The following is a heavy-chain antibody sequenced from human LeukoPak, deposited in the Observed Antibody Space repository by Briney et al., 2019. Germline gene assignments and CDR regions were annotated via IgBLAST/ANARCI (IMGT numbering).Heavy chain of an antibody. CDR3: ARDSPGYCSGGSCYSSYYYMDV. J-gene: IGHJ6*03. D-gene: IGHD2-15*01. CDR1: GYTFTGYY. Sequence: ASVKVSCKASGYTFTGYYMHWVRQAPGQGLEYMGWINPNSGGTNYAQKLQGRVTMTTDTSTSTAYMELRSLRSDDTAVYYCARDSPGYCSGGSCYSSYYYMDVWGKGTTVTISS. CDR2: INPNSGGT. V-gene: IGHV1-2*02.